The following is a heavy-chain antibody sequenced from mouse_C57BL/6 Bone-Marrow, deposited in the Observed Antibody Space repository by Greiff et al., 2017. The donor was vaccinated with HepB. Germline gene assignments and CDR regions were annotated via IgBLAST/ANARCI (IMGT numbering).Heavy chain of an antibody. Sequence: DVMLVESGGGLVKPGGSLKLSCAASGFTFSSYAMSWVRQTPEKRLEWVATISDGGSYTYYPDNVKGRFTISRDNAKNNLYLQMSHLKSEDTAMYYCARGDGNYFSWFAYWGQGTLVTVSA. J-gene: IGHJ3*01. CDR3: ARGDGNYFSWFAY. V-gene: IGHV5-4*03. CDR2: ISDGGSYT. CDR1: GFTFSSYA. D-gene: IGHD2-1*01.